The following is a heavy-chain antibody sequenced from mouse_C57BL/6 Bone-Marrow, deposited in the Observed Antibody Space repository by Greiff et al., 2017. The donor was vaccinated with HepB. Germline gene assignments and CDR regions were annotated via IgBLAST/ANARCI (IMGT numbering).Heavy chain of an antibody. Sequence: EVKVVESEGGLVQPGSSMKLSCTASGFTFSDYYMAWVRQVPEKGLEWVANINYDGSSTYYLDSLKSRFIISRDNAKNILYLQMSSLKSEDTATYYCARVYDGYPYYAMDYWGQGTSVTVSS. CDR3: ARVYDGYPYYAMDY. D-gene: IGHD2-3*01. CDR2: INYDGSST. V-gene: IGHV5-16*01. J-gene: IGHJ4*01. CDR1: GFTFSDYY.